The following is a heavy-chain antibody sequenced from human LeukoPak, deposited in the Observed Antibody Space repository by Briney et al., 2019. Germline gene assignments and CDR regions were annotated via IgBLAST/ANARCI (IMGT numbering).Heavy chain of an antibody. CDR3: ARDLDWILFDY. V-gene: IGHV3-74*03. Sequence: PGGSLRLSCAASGFTFSTYWMHWVRHAPGKGLVWVSRIRPEGTTTAYADSVKGRFTISRDNAKNTLFLQMNSLSAEDTAVYYRARDLDWILFDYWGQGTLVTVSS. CDR2: IRPEGTTT. CDR1: GFTFSTYW. J-gene: IGHJ4*02. D-gene: IGHD3-9*01.